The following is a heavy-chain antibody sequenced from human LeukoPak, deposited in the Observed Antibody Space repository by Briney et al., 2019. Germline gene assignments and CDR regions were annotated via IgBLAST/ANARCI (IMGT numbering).Heavy chain of an antibody. Sequence: TSETLSLTCSVSGGSISSSSSYWGWIRQPPGKGLEWIGSIYYSGSSFDNPALKSRVTISVDTSKNQFSLKLSSVTAADTAVYYCARHRSGWLQSSFDYWGQGTLVTVSS. CDR1: GGSISSSSSY. CDR3: ARHRSGWLQSSFDY. CDR2: IYYSGSS. D-gene: IGHD5-24*01. V-gene: IGHV4-39*01. J-gene: IGHJ4*02.